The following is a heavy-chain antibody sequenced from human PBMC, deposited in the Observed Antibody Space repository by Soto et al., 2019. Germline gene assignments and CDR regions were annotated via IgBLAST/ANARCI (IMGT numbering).Heavy chain of an antibody. J-gene: IGHJ4*02. CDR2: ISAYNGNT. D-gene: IGHD3-3*01. CDR1: GYTFTSYG. Sequence: AAVKVSCKASGYTFTSYGISWVRQAPGQGLEGMGWISAYNGNTNYAQKLQGRVTMTTDTSTSTAYMELRSLRYDDTAVYYCPRIRDPYYDFWSGYALDSWGQGTQATAPS. CDR3: PRIRDPYYDFWSGYALDS. V-gene: IGHV1-18*01.